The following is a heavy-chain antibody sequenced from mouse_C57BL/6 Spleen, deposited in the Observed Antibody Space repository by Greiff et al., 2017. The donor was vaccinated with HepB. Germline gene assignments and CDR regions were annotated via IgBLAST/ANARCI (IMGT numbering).Heavy chain of an antibody. CDR2: INPGSGGT. Sequence: VHLVESGAELVRPGTSVKVSCKASGYAFTNYLIEWVKQRPGQGLEWIGVINPGSGGTNYNEKFKGKATLTADKSSSTAYMQLSSLTSEDSAVYFCARNYDYEGDYFDYWGQGTTLTVSS. CDR3: ARNYDYEGDYFDY. D-gene: IGHD2-4*01. CDR1: GYAFTNYL. J-gene: IGHJ2*01. V-gene: IGHV1-54*01.